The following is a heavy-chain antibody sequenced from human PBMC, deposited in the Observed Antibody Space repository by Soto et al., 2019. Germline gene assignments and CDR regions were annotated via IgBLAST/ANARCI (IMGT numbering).Heavy chain of an antibody. CDR3: ARDDIPGVAVSTYGMDV. Sequence: PGGSLRLSCAASGFIFCNFGMHWVRQAPGKGLEWVAVIWYDGSNEHYADSVKGRFTISKDNSKNTLYLQMNSLRAEDTAMYYCARDDIPGVAVSTYGMDVWGQGTTFTVSS. J-gene: IGHJ6*02. CDR2: IWYDGSNE. V-gene: IGHV3-33*01. CDR1: GFIFCNFG. D-gene: IGHD6-19*01.